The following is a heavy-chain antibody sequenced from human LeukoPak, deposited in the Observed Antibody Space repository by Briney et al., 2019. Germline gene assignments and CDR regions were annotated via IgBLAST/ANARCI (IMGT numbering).Heavy chain of an antibody. CDR1: GFTFDDYA. D-gene: IGHD3-9*01. J-gene: IGHJ6*02. V-gene: IGHV3-9*01. CDR3: AKDMYDILTGSPLYYYGMDV. CDR2: ISWNSGSI. Sequence: PGRSLRLSCAASGFTFDDYAMPWVRQAPGKGLEWVSGISWNSGSIGYADSVKGRFTISRDNAKNSLYLQMNSLRAEDTALYYCAKDMYDILTGSPLYYYGMDVWGQGTTVTVSS.